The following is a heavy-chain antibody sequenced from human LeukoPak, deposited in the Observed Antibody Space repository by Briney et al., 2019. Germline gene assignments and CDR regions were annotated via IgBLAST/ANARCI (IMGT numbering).Heavy chain of an antibody. CDR1: GFTFSDYY. J-gene: IGHJ4*02. CDR2: ISSSGSTI. CDR3: ARPNYYESGRYWHDF. Sequence: GGCLRLSCAASGFTFSDYYMSWIRQAPGKGLEWGSYISSSGSTIYYADSVKGRFTISRDNAKNSLYLQMNSLRAEDTALYYCARPNYYESGRYWHDFWGQGTQVTVSS. V-gene: IGHV3-11*04. D-gene: IGHD3-22*01.